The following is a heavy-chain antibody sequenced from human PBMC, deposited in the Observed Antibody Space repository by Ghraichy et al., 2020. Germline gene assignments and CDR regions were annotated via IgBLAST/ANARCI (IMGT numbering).Heavy chain of an antibody. CDR1: GFTFSSYW. J-gene: IGHJ5*02. CDR2: IKQDGSEK. V-gene: IGHV3-7*03. CDR3: ARDGGWDPARPFDP. D-gene: IGHD1-26*01. Sequence: GGSLRLSCAASGFTFSSYWMSWVRQAPGKGLEWVANIKQDGSEKYYVDSVKGRFTISRDNAKNSLYLQMNSLRAEDTAVYYCARDGGWDPARPFDPWGQGTLVTVSS.